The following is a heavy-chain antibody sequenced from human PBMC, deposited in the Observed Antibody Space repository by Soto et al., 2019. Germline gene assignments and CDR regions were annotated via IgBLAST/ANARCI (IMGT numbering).Heavy chain of an antibody. V-gene: IGHV3-23*01. CDR2: ISGSGGST. D-gene: IGHD2-15*01. CDR3: AKDFYCSGGSCPQDYYYYYMDV. Sequence: GGSLRLSCAASGFTFSSYAMSWVRQAPGKGLEWVSAISGSGGSTYYADSVKGRFTISRDNSKNTLYLQMNSLRAEDTAVYYCAKDFYCSGGSCPQDYYYYYMDVWGKGTTVTVSS. J-gene: IGHJ6*03. CDR1: GFTFSSYA.